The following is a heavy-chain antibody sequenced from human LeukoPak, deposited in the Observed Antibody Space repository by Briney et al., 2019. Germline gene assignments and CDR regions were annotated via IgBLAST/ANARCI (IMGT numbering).Heavy chain of an antibody. CDR1: GGSISSGSYY. CDR3: ARGLTIRSSWFDP. V-gene: IGHV4-61*10. Sequence: SETLSLTCTVSGGSISSGSYYWSWIRQPAGKGLEWIGYIYYSGSTNYNPSLKSRVTISVDTSKNQFSLKLSSVTAADTAVYYCARGLTIRSSWFDPWGQGTLVTVSS. D-gene: IGHD3-9*01. J-gene: IGHJ5*02. CDR2: IYYSGST.